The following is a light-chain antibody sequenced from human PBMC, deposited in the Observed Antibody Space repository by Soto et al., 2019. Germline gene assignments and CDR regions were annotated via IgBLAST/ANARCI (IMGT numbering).Light chain of an antibody. CDR1: SSDVGTYNH. CDR3: SSYTTSTTLGV. Sequence: QSVLTQPASVSGSPGQSITISCTGTSSDVGTYNHVSWYQQHPGKAPKLMIYDVSNRPSGVSNRFSGSKSGNTASLTISGLQAEDEADYYCSSYTTSTTLGVFGTGTK. J-gene: IGLJ1*01. V-gene: IGLV2-14*01. CDR2: DVS.